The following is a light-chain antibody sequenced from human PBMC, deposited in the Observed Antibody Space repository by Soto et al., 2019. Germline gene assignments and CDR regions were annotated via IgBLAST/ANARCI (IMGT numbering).Light chain of an antibody. CDR2: DSS. V-gene: IGKV3-15*01. J-gene: IGKJ4*01. Sequence: ETVVTQSPATLSASPWERATLSCRASQSVVTNVAWYQQKPGQAPRLLIHDSSTRATGVPDRFSGRGDGTEFALTISSLQSEDFAVYYCQQYNEWPLAFGGGTKVDIK. CDR3: QQYNEWPLA. CDR1: QSVVTN.